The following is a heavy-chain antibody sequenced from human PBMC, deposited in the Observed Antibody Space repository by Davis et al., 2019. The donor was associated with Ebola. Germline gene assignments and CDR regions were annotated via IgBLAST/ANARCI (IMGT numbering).Heavy chain of an antibody. J-gene: IGHJ4*02. CDR2: ISAYNGNT. D-gene: IGHD5-18*01. CDR1: GYTFTSYG. CDR3: ARGPVGGYSYGLIDY. V-gene: IGHV1-18*01. Sequence: GESLKISCKASGYTFTSYGISWVRQAPRQGLEWMGWISAYNGNTNYAQKLHGRVTMTTDTSTSTAYMELRGLRSDDTAVYCCARGPVGGYSYGLIDYWGQGTLVTVSS.